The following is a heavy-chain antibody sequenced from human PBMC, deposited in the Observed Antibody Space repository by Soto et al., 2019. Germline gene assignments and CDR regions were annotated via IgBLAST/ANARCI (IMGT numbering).Heavy chain of an antibody. J-gene: IGHJ4*02. CDR1: GYTFTSYA. CDR2: INAGNGNT. V-gene: IGHV1-3*01. CDR3: ATLWAPGYSSDYFDY. D-gene: IGHD6-19*01. Sequence: GASVKVSCKASGYTFTSYAMHWVRQAPGQRLEWMGWINAGNGNTKYSQKFQGRVTITRDTSASTAYMELSSLRSEDTAVYYCATLWAPGYSSDYFDYWGQGTLVTVSS.